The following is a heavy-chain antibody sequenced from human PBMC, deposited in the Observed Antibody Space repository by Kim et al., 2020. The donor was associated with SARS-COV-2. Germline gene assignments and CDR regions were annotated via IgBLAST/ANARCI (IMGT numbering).Heavy chain of an antibody. D-gene: IGHD5-18*01. CDR1: GGSISSGGYY. Sequence: SETLSLTCTVSGGSISSGGYYWSWIRQHPGKGLEWIGYMYFSGTTYYNPSLASRVTISAGTSKNQFSLELSSVTAADTAMYFCARGPGSIGYDYWGQGTLVTVSS. V-gene: IGHV4-31*03. CDR2: MYFSGTT. CDR3: ARGPGSIGYDY. J-gene: IGHJ4*02.